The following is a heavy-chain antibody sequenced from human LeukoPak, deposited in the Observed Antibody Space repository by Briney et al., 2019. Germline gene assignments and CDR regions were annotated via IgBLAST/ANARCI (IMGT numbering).Heavy chain of an antibody. J-gene: IGHJ4*02. D-gene: IGHD4-17*01. CDR2: IYTSGST. V-gene: IGHV4-61*02. Sequence: PSETLSLTCTVSGGSISSGSYYWSWIRQPAGKGLEWIGRIYTSGSTNYNPSLKSRVTISVDTSKNQFSLKLSSVTAADTAVYYCARGVRGDYLNYWGQGTLVTVSS. CDR1: GGSISSGSYY. CDR3: ARGVRGDYLNY.